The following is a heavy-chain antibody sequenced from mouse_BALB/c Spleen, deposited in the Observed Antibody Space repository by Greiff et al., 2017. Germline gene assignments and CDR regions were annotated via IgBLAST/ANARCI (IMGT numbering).Heavy chain of an antibody. Sequence: QVQLKESGAELARPGASVKMSCKASGYTFTSYTMHWVKQRPGQGLEWIGYINPSSGYTNYNQKFKDKATLTADKSSSTAYMQLSSLTSEDSAVYYCARVSTMITSAWFAYWGQGTLVTVSA. V-gene: IGHV1-4*01. CDR2: INPSSGYT. D-gene: IGHD2-4*01. CDR3: ARVSTMITSAWFAY. J-gene: IGHJ3*01. CDR1: GYTFTSYT.